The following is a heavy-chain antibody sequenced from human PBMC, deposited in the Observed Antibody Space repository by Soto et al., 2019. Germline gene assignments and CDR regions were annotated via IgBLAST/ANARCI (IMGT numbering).Heavy chain of an antibody. CDR3: ARARPPGLSSSKNRGDYYYGMDV. V-gene: IGHV3-30-3*01. CDR2: ISYDGSNK. CDR1: GFTFSSYA. D-gene: IGHD6-13*01. Sequence: GGSLRLSCAASGFTFSSYAMHWVRQAPGKGLEWVAVISYDGSNKYYADSVKGRFTISRDNSKNTLYLQMNSLRAEDTAVYYCARARPPGLSSSKNRGDYYYGMDVWGQGTRVTVSS. J-gene: IGHJ6*02.